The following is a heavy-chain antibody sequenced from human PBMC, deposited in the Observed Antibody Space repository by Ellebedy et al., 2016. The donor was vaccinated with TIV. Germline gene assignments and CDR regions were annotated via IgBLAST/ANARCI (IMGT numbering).Heavy chain of an antibody. J-gene: IGHJ6*02. CDR1: ADSISNFY. CDR3: ARFPGTATTRGMDG. CDR2: VYHSGRT. D-gene: IGHD1-14*01. V-gene: IGHV4-59*01. Sequence: MPSETLSLTCTVSADSISNFYWTWIRQPPGKGLEWIGYVYHSGRTNYNPSLESRVTISVDASKTQFSLNVTSVTAADAAVYYCARFPGTATTRGMDGWGQGTTVIVSS.